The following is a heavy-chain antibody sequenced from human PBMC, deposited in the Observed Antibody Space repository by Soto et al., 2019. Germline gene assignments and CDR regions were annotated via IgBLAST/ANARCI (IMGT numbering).Heavy chain of an antibody. J-gene: IGHJ4*02. CDR1: GGSISSGGYS. CDR2: IYHSGST. V-gene: IGHV4-30-2*01. D-gene: IGHD6-19*01. CDR3: ARAGGLGAVAAAY. Sequence: QLQLQESGSGLVKPSQTLSLTCAVSGGSISSGGYSWSWIRQPPGKGLEWIGYIYHSGSTYYNPSLQRRVTISVDRSQNQFSLKLSSVTAADTAVYYCARAGGLGAVAAAYWGQGTLVTVSS.